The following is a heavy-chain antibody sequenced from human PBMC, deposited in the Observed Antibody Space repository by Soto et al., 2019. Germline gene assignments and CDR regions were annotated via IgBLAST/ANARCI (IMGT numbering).Heavy chain of an antibody. Sequence: QVPLQESGPGLVKPSETLSLSCTVSGGYISNYYWSWFRQTPGKGLEWIGYVHDSWGTNYNPSLKSRVAISLDTSKSQFSLKLTSVTATDTAVYYCARQGFVALHGLVDVWGQGTTVTVSS. CDR3: ARQGFVALHGLVDV. CDR2: VHDSWGT. V-gene: IGHV4-59*08. CDR1: GGYISNYY. J-gene: IGHJ6*02. D-gene: IGHD3-10*01.